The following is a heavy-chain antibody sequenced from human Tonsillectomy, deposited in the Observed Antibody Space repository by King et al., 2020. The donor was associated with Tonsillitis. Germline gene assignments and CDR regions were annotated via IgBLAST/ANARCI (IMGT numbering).Heavy chain of an antibody. D-gene: IGHD3-10*01. J-gene: IGHJ4*02. V-gene: IGHV3-7*01. Sequence: VQLVESGGGLVQPGGSLRLSCAASGFTFSSYWMSWVRQAPGKGLEWVANIKQDGSEKYYVDSVKGRFTISRDNAKNSLYLQMNSLRAEDTAVYYCARESYYAGSGSYYNGFDYWGQGTLVTVSS. CDR2: IKQDGSEK. CDR1: GFTFSSYW. CDR3: ARESYYAGSGSYYNGFDY.